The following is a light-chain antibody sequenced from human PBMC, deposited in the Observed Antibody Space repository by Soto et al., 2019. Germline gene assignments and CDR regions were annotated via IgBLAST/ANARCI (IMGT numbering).Light chain of an antibody. Sequence: QSVLTQPPSASGTPGQRVTISCSGSSSNIGSNTVNWYQQLPGTAPKLLIYSNNQRPSGVPDRFSGSKSGTSASLAISGLQSEDEADYYCCCCSYAGSSSFRVLFGGGTKLTVL. J-gene: IGLJ2*01. CDR1: SSNIGSNT. CDR2: SNN. CDR3: CCCSYAGSSSFRVL. V-gene: IGLV1-44*01.